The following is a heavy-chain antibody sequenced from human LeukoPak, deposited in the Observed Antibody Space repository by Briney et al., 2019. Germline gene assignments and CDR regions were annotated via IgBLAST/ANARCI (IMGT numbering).Heavy chain of an antibody. J-gene: IGHJ4*02. Sequence: SVKVSCKTSGGTFSNYAINWVRQAPGQGLEWLGGIVPILGTANYAQKFQDRVTITAGESTSTAYMELSSLRSEDTAVYYCAKIEGKYQLANIPDHWGQGTLVTVSS. CDR1: GGTFSNYA. D-gene: IGHD2-2*01. CDR2: IVPILGTA. V-gene: IGHV1-69*01. CDR3: AKIEGKYQLANIPDH.